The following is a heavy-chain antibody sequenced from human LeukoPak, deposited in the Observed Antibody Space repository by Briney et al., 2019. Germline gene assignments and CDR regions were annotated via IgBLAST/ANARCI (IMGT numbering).Heavy chain of an antibody. CDR3: ARVDSSGGY. D-gene: IGHD6-25*01. CDR1: GFTVSYSW. Sequence: GGSLRLSCAASGFTVSYSWMSWVRQAPGKGLEWVANINQDGSQKYHGDSVRGRFTISRDNSKNTLYLQMNSLRGEDTAVYYCARVDSSGGYWGQGTLVTVSS. V-gene: IGHV3-7*02. J-gene: IGHJ4*02. CDR2: INQDGSQK.